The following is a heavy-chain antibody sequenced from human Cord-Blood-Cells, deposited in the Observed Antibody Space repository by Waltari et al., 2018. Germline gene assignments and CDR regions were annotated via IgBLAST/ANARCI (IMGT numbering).Heavy chain of an antibody. CDR1: GGSISRYS. Sequence: HVQLQESGPGLVKPSETLSLTCTVPGGSISRYSWSWIRHPAGKGLEWIGRIYTSGSTNYNPALKSRVTMSVDTSKNQFSLKLSSVTAADTAVYYCARDLGIVVVPAANPNWYFDLWGRGTLVTVSS. V-gene: IGHV4-4*07. D-gene: IGHD2-2*01. CDR2: IYTSGST. J-gene: IGHJ2*01. CDR3: ARDLGIVVVPAANPNWYFDL.